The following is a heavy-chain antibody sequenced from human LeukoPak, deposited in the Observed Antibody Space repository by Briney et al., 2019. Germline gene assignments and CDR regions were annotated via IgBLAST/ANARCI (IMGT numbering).Heavy chain of an antibody. J-gene: IGHJ5*02. D-gene: IGHD2-2*01. CDR3: ARSQLLRYRDSYNWFDP. V-gene: IGHV1-69*05. Sequence: SVKVSCKASGGPFSSYAISWVRQAPGQGLEWMGGIIPIFGTANYAQKFQGRVTITTDESTSTAYMELSSLRSEDTAVYYCARSQLLRYRDSYNWFDPWGQGTLVTVSS. CDR1: GGPFSSYA. CDR2: IIPIFGTA.